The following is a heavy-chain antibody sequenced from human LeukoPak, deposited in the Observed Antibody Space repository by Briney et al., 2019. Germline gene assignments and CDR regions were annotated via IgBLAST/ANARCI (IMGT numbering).Heavy chain of an antibody. Sequence: GGSLRLSCAASGFTFSSYWMHWVRQAPGKGLVWVSRIKSDGSSTSYADSVKGRFTISRDNAKNTLYLQMNSLRAEGTAVYYCATNLGSGWYSDYWGQGTLVTVSS. CDR1: GFTFSSYW. J-gene: IGHJ4*02. D-gene: IGHD6-19*01. CDR3: ATNLGSGWYSDY. CDR2: IKSDGSST. V-gene: IGHV3-74*01.